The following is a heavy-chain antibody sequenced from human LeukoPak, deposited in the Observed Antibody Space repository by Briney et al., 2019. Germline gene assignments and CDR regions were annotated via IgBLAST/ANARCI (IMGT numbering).Heavy chain of an antibody. J-gene: IGHJ4*02. V-gene: IGHV3-53*01. CDR1: GFTVISNY. D-gene: IGHD4-17*01. Sequence: GGSLRLSCAASGFTVISNYMSWVRQAPGKGLEWVSAIYSGGSTYYADSVKGRFTVSRDNAKNSLYLQMNSLRAEDTAVYYCARDCDYGDYSPRGCYWGQGTLVTVSS. CDR3: ARDCDYGDYSPRGCY. CDR2: IYSGGST.